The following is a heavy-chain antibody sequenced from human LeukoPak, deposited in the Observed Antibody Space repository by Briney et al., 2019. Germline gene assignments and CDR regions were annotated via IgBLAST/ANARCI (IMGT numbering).Heavy chain of an antibody. V-gene: IGHV4-39*01. CDR1: GGSLSGSIYY. Sequence: SEALSLTSTECGGSLSGSIYYWGWVRQPPRRGLGWLVSIYYDGSTYYNPSLKSRIIIYVDTSENRFFLMLSSVTAADPAVYYCARHAPVLRFLEWTTGSYYCYIDVWGKGTPVTVSS. J-gene: IGHJ6*03. CDR3: ARHAPVLRFLEWTTGSYYCYIDV. D-gene: IGHD3-3*01. CDR2: IYYDGST.